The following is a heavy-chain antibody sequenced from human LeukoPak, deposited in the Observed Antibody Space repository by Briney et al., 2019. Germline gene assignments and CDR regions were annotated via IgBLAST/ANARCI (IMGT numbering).Heavy chain of an antibody. D-gene: IGHD2/OR15-2a*01. Sequence: GGSLRLSCAASGFTFSSYSMNWVRQAPGKGLEWVSSISSSSSYIYYADSVKGRFTISRDNAKNSLYLQMNSLRAEDTAVYYCASDRYFRPHDAFDIWGQGTMVTVSS. CDR2: ISSSSSYI. CDR1: GFTFSSYS. J-gene: IGHJ3*02. CDR3: ASDRYFRPHDAFDI. V-gene: IGHV3-21*01.